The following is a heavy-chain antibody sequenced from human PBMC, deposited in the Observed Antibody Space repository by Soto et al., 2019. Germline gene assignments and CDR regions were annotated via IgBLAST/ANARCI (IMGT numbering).Heavy chain of an antibody. Sequence: QVQLVESGGGVVQPGRSLRLSCAASGFTFSSYAMHWVRQAPGKGLEWVAVISYDGRNKYYTDSVKGRFTIPRDNSTNSMYLEMRSLRALDTGVYYCGSPVWRDGYNWGYFDLWGRGTLVTVSS. J-gene: IGHJ2*01. CDR2: ISYDGRNK. CDR1: GFTFSSYA. D-gene: IGHD5-12*01. CDR3: GSPVWRDGYNWGYFDL. V-gene: IGHV3-30*04.